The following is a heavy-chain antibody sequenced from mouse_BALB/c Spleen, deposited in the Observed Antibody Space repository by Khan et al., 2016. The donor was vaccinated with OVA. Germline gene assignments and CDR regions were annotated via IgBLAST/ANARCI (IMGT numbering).Heavy chain of an antibody. CDR3: ARDGPDGAWFVY. Sequence: VQLQQSGAELVRPGASVKLSCKTSGYIFTSYWIHWVKQRSGQGLEWIARIYPGTNSTYYNEKFKGKATLTADKSSSTAYMQLSSLNSEDSAVYFCARDGPDGAWFVYWGQGTLVTVSA. J-gene: IGHJ3*01. CDR1: GYIFTSYW. CDR2: IYPGTNST. V-gene: IGHV1S132*01. D-gene: IGHD2-3*01.